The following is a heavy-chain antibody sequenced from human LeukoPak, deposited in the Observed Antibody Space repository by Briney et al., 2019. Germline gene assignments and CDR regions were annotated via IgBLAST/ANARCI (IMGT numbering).Heavy chain of an antibody. CDR2: ISVYNGYT. V-gene: IGHV1-18*01. CDR1: GYTFTNYG. J-gene: IGHJ4*02. CDR3: ARGGSFGTY. Sequence: ASVKVSCKASGYTFTNYGINWVRQAPGQGLEWMAWISVYNGYTKYAKKFQGRVTLTTDTSTNTADMELTNLRSDDTAVYYCARGGSFGTYWGQGTLVTVSS. D-gene: IGHD3-10*01.